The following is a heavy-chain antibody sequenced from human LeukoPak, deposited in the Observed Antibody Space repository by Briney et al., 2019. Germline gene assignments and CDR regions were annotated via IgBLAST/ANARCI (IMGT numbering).Heavy chain of an antibody. CDR3: ARDRWNHREWFDP. V-gene: IGHV3-48*01. J-gene: IGHJ5*02. D-gene: IGHD1-1*01. CDR2: ISSSSSTI. Sequence: PGGSLRLSCAASGFTFSSYSMNWVRQAPGKGLGWVSYISSSSSTIYYADSVKGRFTISRDNAKNSLYLQMNSLRAEDTAVYYCARDRWNHREWFDPWGQGTLVTVSS. CDR1: GFTFSSYS.